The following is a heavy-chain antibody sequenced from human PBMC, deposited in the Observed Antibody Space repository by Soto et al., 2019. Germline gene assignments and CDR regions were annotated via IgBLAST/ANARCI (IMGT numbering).Heavy chain of an antibody. V-gene: IGHV1-69*04. CDR2: IIPILGIA. D-gene: IGHD2-15*01. CDR3: ARDDCSGGSCFFSFDAFDI. CDR1: GGTFSSYT. Sequence: SVKVSCKASGGTFSSYTISWVRQAPGQGLEWMGRIIPILGIANYAQKFQGRVTITADKSTSTAYMELSSLRSEDTAVYYCARDDCSGGSCFFSFDAFDIWGQGTMVTVSS. J-gene: IGHJ3*02.